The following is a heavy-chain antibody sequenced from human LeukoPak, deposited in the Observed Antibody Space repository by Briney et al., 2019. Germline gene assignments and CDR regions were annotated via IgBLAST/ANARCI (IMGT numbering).Heavy chain of an antibody. CDR1: GYTFTSYY. J-gene: IGHJ3*02. Sequence: GASVKVSCKASGYTFTSYYMHWVRQAPGQGLEWMGIINPSGGSTSYAQKFQGRVTMTRDMSTSTVYMELSSLRSEDTAVYYCARETYYYGSGMIAFDIWGQGTMVTVSS. CDR3: ARETYYYGSGMIAFDI. CDR2: INPSGGST. D-gene: IGHD3-10*01. V-gene: IGHV1-46*01.